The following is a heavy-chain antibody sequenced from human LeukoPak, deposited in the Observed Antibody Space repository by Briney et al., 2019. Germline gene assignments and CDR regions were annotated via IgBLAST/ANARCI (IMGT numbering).Heavy chain of an antibody. CDR2: ISYDGNNK. V-gene: IGHV3-30*18. J-gene: IGHJ4*02. D-gene: IGHD3-16*02. CDR3: AKVWRDDHISGSYRGLDH. CDR1: GFSFDDYV. Sequence: GRSLRLACAASGFSFDDYVIDWVRQAPGKWLEWVAGISYDGNNKYYADSVKGRFTISRDNSKNTLYLQMNSLRVEDTAIYFCAKVWRDDHISGSYRGLDHWGQGTLVSVSS.